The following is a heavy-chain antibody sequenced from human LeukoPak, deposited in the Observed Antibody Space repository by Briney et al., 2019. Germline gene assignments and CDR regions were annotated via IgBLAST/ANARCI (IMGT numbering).Heavy chain of an antibody. V-gene: IGHV3-21*04. CDR1: GFTFSSYS. D-gene: IGHD4-17*01. Sequence: GGSLGLSCAASGFTFSSYSMNWVRQAPGKGLEWVSSISSSSSYIYYADSVKGRFTISRDNAKNSLYLQMNSLRAEDTALYYCAKGDYGDSYYFDYWGQGTLVTVSS. CDR2: ISSSSSYI. CDR3: AKGDYGDSYYFDY. J-gene: IGHJ4*02.